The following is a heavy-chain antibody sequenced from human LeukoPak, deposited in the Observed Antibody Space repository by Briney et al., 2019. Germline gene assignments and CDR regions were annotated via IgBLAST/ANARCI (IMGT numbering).Heavy chain of an antibody. CDR1: GGSIISSSYY. V-gene: IGHV4-61*01. Sequence: SETLSLTCTVSGGSIISSSYYWGWIRQPPGKGLEWIGYIYYGGSTNYNPSLKSRVTISVDTSKNQFSLKLSSVTAADTAVYCCARENVPYYYGSGEIQGFDPWGQGTLVTVSS. CDR2: IYYGGST. D-gene: IGHD3-10*01. J-gene: IGHJ5*02. CDR3: ARENVPYYYGSGEIQGFDP.